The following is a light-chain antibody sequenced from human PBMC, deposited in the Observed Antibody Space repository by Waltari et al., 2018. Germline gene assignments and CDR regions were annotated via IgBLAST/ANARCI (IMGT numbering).Light chain of an antibody. CDR1: QSVSRT. Sequence: EIVLTQSPGTLPLSPGERATLSCRASQSVSRTLAWYQQKPGQAPKLLISGASIRATGVPDRFTGRGSGTDFSLTISSLEPEDLAIYFCQHYVRLPATFGQGTKVEIK. CDR2: GAS. CDR3: QHYVRLPAT. V-gene: IGKV3-20*01. J-gene: IGKJ1*01.